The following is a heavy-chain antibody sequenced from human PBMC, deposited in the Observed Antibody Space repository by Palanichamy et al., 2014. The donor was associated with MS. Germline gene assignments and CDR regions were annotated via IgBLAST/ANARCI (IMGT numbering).Heavy chain of an antibody. J-gene: IGHJ4*02. V-gene: IGHV3-30*04. CDR3: ARDRLWLNYFDY. CDR1: GFTFSSYA. D-gene: IGHD4/OR15-4a*01. Sequence: QVQLVEVWGRAVVQPGRSLRLSCAASGFTFSSYAMHRVRQAPGKGLEWVAVISYDGSNKYYADSVKGRFTISRDNSKNTLYLQMNSLRAEDTAVYYCARDRLWLNYFDYWGQGTLVTVSS. CDR2: ISYDGSNK.